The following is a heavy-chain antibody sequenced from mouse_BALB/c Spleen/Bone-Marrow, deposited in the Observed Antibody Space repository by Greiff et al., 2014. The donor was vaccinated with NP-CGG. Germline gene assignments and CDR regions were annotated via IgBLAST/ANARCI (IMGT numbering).Heavy chain of an antibody. CDR3: ARYYYGSSNFDY. D-gene: IGHD1-1*01. CDR1: GYSFTGYY. J-gene: IGHJ2*01. V-gene: IGHV1-26*01. CDR2: INPNNGAT. Sequence: EVMLVESGPELVKPGASVKISCKASGYSFTGYYMHWVKQSHVKSLEWIGRINPNNGATSYNQNFKDKASLTVDKSSSTAYMELHSLTSEDSAVYYCARYYYGSSNFDYWGQGTIFTVSS.